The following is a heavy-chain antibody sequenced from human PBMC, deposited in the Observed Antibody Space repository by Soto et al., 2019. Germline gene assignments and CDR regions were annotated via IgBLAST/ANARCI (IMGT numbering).Heavy chain of an antibody. CDR2: ISSSGTSA. CDR3: ARDRGAVTGQYFDY. CDR1: GFTFSAFY. V-gene: IGHV3-11*05. Sequence: QVQLEESGGGLVKPGGSLRLSCAASGFTFSAFYMSWIRQAPGKGLEYISYISSSGTSANYADSVKGRFTISRDNAKNSLYLQMNGLRAEDTAVYYCARDRGAVTGQYFDYWGQGALVTVSS. J-gene: IGHJ4*02. D-gene: IGHD6-19*01.